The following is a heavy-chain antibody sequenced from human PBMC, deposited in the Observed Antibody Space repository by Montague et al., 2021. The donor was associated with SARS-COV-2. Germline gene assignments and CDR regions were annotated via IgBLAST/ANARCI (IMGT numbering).Heavy chain of an antibody. D-gene: IGHD2-2*01. CDR1: GGSISSGGYY. J-gene: IGHJ4*02. CDR2: IYYSGST. Sequence: TLSLTCTVSGGSISSGGYYWSWIRQHPGKGLEWIGYIYYSGSTYYNPSLKSRVTISVDTSKNQSSLQLSSVTAADTAVYYCARDEGSSAHDYWGQGTLVTVSS. V-gene: IGHV4-31*03. CDR3: ARDEGSSAHDY.